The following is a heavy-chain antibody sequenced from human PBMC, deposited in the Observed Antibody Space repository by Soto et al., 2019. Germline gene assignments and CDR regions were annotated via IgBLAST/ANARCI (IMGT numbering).Heavy chain of an antibody. CDR1: GFTFSSYA. J-gene: IGHJ5*02. D-gene: IGHD3-10*01. CDR3: AKDSPYYGLGNNWFDP. V-gene: IGHV3-23*01. CDR2: ISGSGGST. Sequence: EVQLLESGGGLVQPGGSLRLSCAASGFTFSSYAMSWVRQAPGKGLEWVSAISGSGGSTYYADSVKGRFTISRDNSKNTLYLQMNSLRAQDTAVYYCAKDSPYYGLGNNWFDPWGQGTLVTVSS.